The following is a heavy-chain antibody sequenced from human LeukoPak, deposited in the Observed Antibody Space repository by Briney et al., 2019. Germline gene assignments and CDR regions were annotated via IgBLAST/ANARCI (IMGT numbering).Heavy chain of an antibody. V-gene: IGHV1-3*04. CDR1: GYTFTKYA. D-gene: IGHD2-2*01. Sequence: ASVKVSCKASGYTFTKYAMHWVRQAPGQRLEWMGWINTDNGNTKYSQKFQGRVTMTRDTSTSTAYMELRSLRSDDTAVYYCAREDIVVVPAAQTKYFHHWGQGTLVTVSS. CDR3: AREDIVVVPAAQTKYFHH. J-gene: IGHJ1*01. CDR2: INTDNGNT.